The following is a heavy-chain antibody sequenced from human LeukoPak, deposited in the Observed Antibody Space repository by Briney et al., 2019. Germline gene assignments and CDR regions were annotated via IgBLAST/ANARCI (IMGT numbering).Heavy chain of an antibody. CDR3: EKTTVGYSSGQKPAWPVDY. CDR1: GFTFGSHA. Sequence: GGSLRLSCEDSGFTFGSHAMYWVRQAPGKGLEWVAGIFGSGGSPHYADSVKGRFTISRDNSRNTVYLQINSLRAEDTAVYYCEKTTVGYSSGQKPAWPVDYWGQGTLVTVSS. J-gene: IGHJ4*02. D-gene: IGHD5-18*01. CDR2: IFGSGGSP. V-gene: IGHV3-23*01.